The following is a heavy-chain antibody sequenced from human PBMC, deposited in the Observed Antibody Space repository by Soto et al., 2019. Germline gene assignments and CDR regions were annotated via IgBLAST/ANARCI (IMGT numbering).Heavy chain of an antibody. CDR2: ISAYNGNT. D-gene: IGHD2-2*01. CDR1: GYTFTTSG. J-gene: IGHJ4*02. Sequence: QVQLVQSGAEVKKPGASVKVSCKASGYTFTTSGISWVRQAPGQGLEWMAMISAYNGNTNYAQSFQGRLTLTTDTPTSTAYMELRSLKSDDTATYYCARVRGVPADADYWGQGTLVTVSS. CDR3: ARVRGVPADADY. V-gene: IGHV1-18*01.